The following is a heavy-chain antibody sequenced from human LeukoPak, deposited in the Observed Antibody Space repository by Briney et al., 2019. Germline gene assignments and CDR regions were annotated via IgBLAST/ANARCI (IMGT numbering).Heavy chain of an antibody. D-gene: IGHD3-3*01. V-gene: IGHV4-31*03. Sequence: KASQTLSLTCTVSGGSISSGGYYWSWIRQHSGKGLEWIGYIYYSGSTYYNPSLKSRVTISVDTSKNQFSLKLSSVTAADTAVYYCASSISYYDFWSGYPRWFDPWGQGTLVTVSS. CDR3: ASSISYYDFWSGYPRWFDP. CDR1: GGSISSGGYY. CDR2: IYYSGST. J-gene: IGHJ5*02.